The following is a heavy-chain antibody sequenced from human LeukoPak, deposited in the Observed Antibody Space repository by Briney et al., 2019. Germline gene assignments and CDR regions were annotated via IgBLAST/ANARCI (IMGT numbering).Heavy chain of an antibody. Sequence: RGSLRLSCAASGFTFSSYSMNWVRQAPGKGLEWVSSISSSSSYIYYADSVKGRFTISRDNAKNSLYLQMNSLRAEDTAVYYCARRVVSGSDAFDIWGQGTMVTVSS. J-gene: IGHJ3*02. CDR2: ISSSSSYI. CDR3: ARRVVSGSDAFDI. CDR1: GFTFSSYS. D-gene: IGHD2-15*01. V-gene: IGHV3-21*01.